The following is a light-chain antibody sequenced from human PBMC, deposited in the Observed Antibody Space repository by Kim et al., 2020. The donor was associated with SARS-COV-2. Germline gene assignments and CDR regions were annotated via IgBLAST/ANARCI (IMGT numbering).Light chain of an antibody. V-gene: IGLV3-1*01. CDR3: QAWDSFYV. J-gene: IGLJ1*01. CDR1: KLGDKY. Sequence: VSVSPGQTASITCSGDKLGDKYACWYQQEPGQSPVLVIYQDSKRPSGIPERFSGSNSGNTATLTISGTQAMDEADYYCQAWDSFYVFGTGTKVTVL. CDR2: QDS.